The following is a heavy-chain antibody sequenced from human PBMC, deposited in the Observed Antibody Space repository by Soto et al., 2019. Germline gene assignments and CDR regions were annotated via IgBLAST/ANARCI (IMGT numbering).Heavy chain of an antibody. CDR1: GYTFTSYD. CDR3: ARVGIAAAGTYYYGMDV. CDR2: MNPNSGNT. J-gene: IGHJ6*02. V-gene: IGHV1-8*01. Sequence: ASVKVSCKASGYTFTSYDINWVRQATGQGLEWMGWMNPNSGNTGYAQKFQGRVTMTRNTSISTAYMELSSLRSEDTAVYYCARVGIAAAGTYYYGMDVWGQGTTVTVSS. D-gene: IGHD6-13*01.